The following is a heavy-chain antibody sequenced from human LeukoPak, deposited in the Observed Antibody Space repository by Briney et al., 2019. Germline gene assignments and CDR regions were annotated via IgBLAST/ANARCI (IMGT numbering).Heavy chain of an antibody. CDR1: GFIFSDYY. J-gene: IGHJ3*01. CDR3: ARIDRGFYSRWTAFTF. Sequence: GGSLRLSCAASGFIFSDYYMTWIRQAPGKGLEWISYISSSGTTIYYADSVKGRFSISRDNAKNSLYLQMNSLRAEDTAVYYCARIDRGFYSRWTAFTFWGQGTMVTVSS. V-gene: IGHV3-11*01. D-gene: IGHD2-15*01. CDR2: ISSSGTTI.